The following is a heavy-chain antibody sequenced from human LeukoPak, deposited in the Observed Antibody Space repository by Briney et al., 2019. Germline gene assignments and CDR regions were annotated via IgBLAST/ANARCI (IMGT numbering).Heavy chain of an antibody. J-gene: IGHJ4*02. D-gene: IGHD5-12*01. Sequence: TGGSLRLSCEASGFTFSTCVIHWVRQAPGKGLEWVAVISYDGNNKYYADSVKGRFTISRDNSKNTLYLQMNSLRIEDTAVYYRAKDREVATIRGYFDYWGQGTLVTVSS. CDR3: AKDREVATIRGYFDY. V-gene: IGHV3-30*18. CDR1: GFTFSTCV. CDR2: ISYDGNNK.